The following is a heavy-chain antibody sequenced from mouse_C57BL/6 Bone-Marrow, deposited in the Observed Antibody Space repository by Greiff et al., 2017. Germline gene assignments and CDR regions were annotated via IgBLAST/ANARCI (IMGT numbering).Heavy chain of an antibody. Sequence: VQLQQPGAELVMPGASVTLSCKASGYTFTSYWMHWVKQRPGQGLEWIGEIDPSDSYTNYNQKFKGKSTLTVDKSSSTAYMQLSSLTSEDSAVYYCAREGLLRAWFAYWGQGTLVTVSA. V-gene: IGHV1-69*01. CDR2: IDPSDSYT. D-gene: IGHD1-1*01. CDR3: AREGLLRAWFAY. J-gene: IGHJ3*01. CDR1: GYTFTSYW.